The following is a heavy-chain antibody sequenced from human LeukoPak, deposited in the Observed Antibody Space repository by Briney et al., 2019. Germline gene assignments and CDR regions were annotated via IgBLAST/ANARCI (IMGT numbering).Heavy chain of an antibody. V-gene: IGHV3-23*01. CDR2: ISGSGGNT. CDR3: AKDLSGYSYGYYFDY. D-gene: IGHD5-18*01. J-gene: IGHJ4*02. Sequence: SGGSLRLSCTASGFTFSSYAMNWVRQAPGKGLEWVSGISGSGGNTYYADSVKGRFTISRDNSKNTLYLQMNSLRAEDTAVYYCAKDLSGYSYGYYFDYWGQGTLVTVSS. CDR1: GFTFSSYA.